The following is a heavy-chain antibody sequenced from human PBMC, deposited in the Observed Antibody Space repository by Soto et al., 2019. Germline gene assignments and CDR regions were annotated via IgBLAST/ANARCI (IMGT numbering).Heavy chain of an antibody. CDR1: GVTFSSYA. D-gene: IGHD3-3*01. Sequence: QVQLVQSGAEVKKPGSSVKVSCKASGVTFSSYAISWVRQAPGQGLEWMGGIIPIFGTANYAQKFQGRVTITADESTSTAYMELSSLRSEDTAVYYCARAKLWSGQNKPYYFDYWGQGTLVTVSS. CDR3: ARAKLWSGQNKPYYFDY. V-gene: IGHV1-69*01. J-gene: IGHJ4*02. CDR2: IIPIFGTA.